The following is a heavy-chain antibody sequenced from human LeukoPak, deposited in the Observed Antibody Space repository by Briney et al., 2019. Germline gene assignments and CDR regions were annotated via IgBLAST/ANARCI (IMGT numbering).Heavy chain of an antibody. J-gene: IGHJ3*02. Sequence: GGSLRLPCATSGFTFSSYEMNWVRQAPGKGLEWVSYISPSGSTIYYTDSVKGRFTISTDNAKNSLYLQMNSLRAEDTAVYYCGRGGYCSGGTCYRFNAFDIWGQGTTVTVSS. CDR2: ISPSGSTI. CDR1: GFTFSSYE. CDR3: GRGGYCSGGTCYRFNAFDI. V-gene: IGHV3-48*03. D-gene: IGHD2-15*01.